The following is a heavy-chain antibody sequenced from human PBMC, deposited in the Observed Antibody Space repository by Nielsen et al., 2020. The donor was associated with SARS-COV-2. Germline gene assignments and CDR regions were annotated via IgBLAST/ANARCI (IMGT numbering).Heavy chain of an antibody. CDR2: VSGSSYFT. D-gene: IGHD4-23*01. V-gene: IGHV3-21*01. J-gene: IGHJ4*02. Sequence: GESLKISCAASGFSFSSHSMIWVRQAPGKGLEWVSFVSGSSYFTHYADSVRGRFTVSRDNARNTLYLQMHSLKPEDTAVYFCARGGGVTHYFDFWGQGALVTVSS. CDR3: ARGGGVTHYFDF. CDR1: GFSFSSHS.